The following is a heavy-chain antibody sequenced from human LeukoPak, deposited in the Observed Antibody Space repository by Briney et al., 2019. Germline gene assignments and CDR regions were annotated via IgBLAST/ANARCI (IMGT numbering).Heavy chain of an antibody. J-gene: IGHJ5*02. Sequence: GGSLRLSCAASGFTFSSYEMTWVRQAPGKGLEGVSYISSSGNTIYYADSVKGRFTISRDNARNSLYLQMNSLRAEDTAVYYCAREAIRWFDPWGQGTLVTVSS. CDR3: AREAIRWFDP. V-gene: IGHV3-48*03. CDR1: GFTFSSYE. CDR2: ISSSGNTI. D-gene: IGHD2-2*02.